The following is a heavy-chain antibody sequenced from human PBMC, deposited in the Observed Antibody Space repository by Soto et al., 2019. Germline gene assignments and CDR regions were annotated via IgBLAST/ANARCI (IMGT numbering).Heavy chain of an antibody. V-gene: IGHV1-69*01. J-gene: IGHJ6*02. Sequence: QVPLVQSGAEVKKPGSSVKVSCKASGGTFSSYAISWVRQAPGQGLEWMGGIIPIFGTANYAQKFQGRVTITADESTSTAYMELSSLRSEDTAVYYCARDLVQLPSSPSFDYYYYGMDVWGQGTTVTVSS. CDR3: ARDLVQLPSSPSFDYYYYGMDV. CDR1: GGTFSSYA. D-gene: IGHD6-6*01. CDR2: IIPIFGTA.